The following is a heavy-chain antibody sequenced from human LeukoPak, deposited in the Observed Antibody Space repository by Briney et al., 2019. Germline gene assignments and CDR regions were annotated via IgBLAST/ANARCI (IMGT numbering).Heavy chain of an antibody. Sequence: PSETLSLTCAVHGGSFSGYYWSWIRQPPGKGLEWIGEINHSGSTNYNPSLKSRVTISVDTSKNQFSLKLSSVTAADTAVYYCARRSVRGKRNFDYWGQGTLVTVSS. CDR3: ARRSVRGKRNFDY. D-gene: IGHD3-16*01. CDR1: GGSFSGYY. V-gene: IGHV4-34*01. CDR2: INHSGST. J-gene: IGHJ4*02.